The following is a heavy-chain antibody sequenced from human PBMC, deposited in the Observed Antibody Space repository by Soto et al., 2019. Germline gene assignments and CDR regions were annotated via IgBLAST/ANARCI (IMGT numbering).Heavy chain of an antibody. Sequence: PSETLSLTCAVYGGSFSGYYWSWIRQPPGKGLEWIGEINHSGSTNYNPSLKSRVTISVDTSKNQFSLKLSSVTAADTAVHYCARGKARIRIQLWKTYYYYGMDVWGQGTTVTVSS. CDR1: GGSFSGYY. CDR3: ARGKARIRIQLWKTYYYYGMDV. J-gene: IGHJ6*02. V-gene: IGHV4-34*01. CDR2: INHSGST. D-gene: IGHD5-18*01.